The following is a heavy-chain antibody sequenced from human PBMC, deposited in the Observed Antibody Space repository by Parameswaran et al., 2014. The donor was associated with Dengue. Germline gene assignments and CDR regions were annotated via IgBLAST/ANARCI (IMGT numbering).Heavy chain of an antibody. V-gene: IGHV1-2*04. CDR3: ARDIAAAGTFDY. J-gene: IGHJ4*02. D-gene: IGHD6-13*01. Sequence: WVRQAPGQGLEWMGWINPNSGGTNYAQKFQGWVTMTRDTSISTAYMELSRLRSDDTAVYYCARDIAAAGTFDYWGQGTLVTVSS. CDR2: INPNSGGT.